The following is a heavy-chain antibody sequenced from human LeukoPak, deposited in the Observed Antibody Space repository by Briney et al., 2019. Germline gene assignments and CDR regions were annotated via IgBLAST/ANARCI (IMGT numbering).Heavy chain of an antibody. Sequence: ASVKVSCKASGYTFTGYYMHCVRQAPGQGLEWMGIINPSGGSTSYAQKFQGRVTMTRDMSTSTVYMELSSLRSEDTAVYYCARDALRFLNWFDPWGQGTLVTVSS. CDR3: ARDALRFLNWFDP. V-gene: IGHV1-46*01. J-gene: IGHJ5*02. D-gene: IGHD3-3*01. CDR1: GYTFTGYY. CDR2: INPSGGST.